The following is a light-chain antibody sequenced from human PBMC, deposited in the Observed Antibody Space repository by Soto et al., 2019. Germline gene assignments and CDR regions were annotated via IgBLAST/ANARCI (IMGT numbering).Light chain of an antibody. V-gene: IGKV3-11*01. CDR3: QQRAHWSPYT. CDR2: DAL. Sequence: PGERATLSCKTSQSVGSYLAWIQKKPGQAPRLLIYDALNRATGIPARFSGSGSGTDFTLTISSLEPEDFAVYYCQQRAHWSPYTFGQGTKLEIK. CDR1: QSVGSY. J-gene: IGKJ2*01.